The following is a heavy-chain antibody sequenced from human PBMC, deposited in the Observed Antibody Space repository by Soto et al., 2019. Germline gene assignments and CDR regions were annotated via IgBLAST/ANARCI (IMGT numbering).Heavy chain of an antibody. CDR3: ARHRVSGAYYHDAVYL. V-gene: IGHV3-48*04. D-gene: IGHD3-10*01. CDR1: GFTFSSYS. J-gene: IGHJ3*01. CDR2: ISSSGRPI. Sequence: EVQLVESGGNLVQTGGSLRLSCAASGFTFSSYSMNWVRQAPGKGLEWVSYISSSGRPIYHADSVKGRFTLSRDNAKKSLYLQMRTRSAEDTAVYYRARHRVSGAYYHDAVYLWGQGTMVTVSS.